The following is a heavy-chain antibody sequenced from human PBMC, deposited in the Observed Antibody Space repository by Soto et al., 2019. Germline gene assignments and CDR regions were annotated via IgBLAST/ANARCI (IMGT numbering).Heavy chain of an antibody. J-gene: IGHJ4*02. Sequence: QVQLQESGPGLVKPSGTLSLTCAVSGGSVNTGYWWSWVRQPPGKGLEWIGEVHHSGTTNYILSLRSVLTMSVDKSGNQVSLELTSVAAADTAVYYGARGVAYRWVYCGQGTLVTVSS. V-gene: IGHV4-4*02. D-gene: IGHD3-16*01. CDR2: VHHSGTT. CDR1: GGSVNTGYW. CDR3: ARGVAYRWVY.